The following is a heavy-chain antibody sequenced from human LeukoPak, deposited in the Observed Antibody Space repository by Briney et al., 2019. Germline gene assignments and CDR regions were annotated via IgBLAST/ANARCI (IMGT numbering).Heavy chain of an antibody. Sequence: PGGSLRLSCAASGFTFNTYTMNWVRQAPGKGLEWVSYISGSSGIIDYADSVRGRFTIPRDNAKNSLYLQMNSLRVEDTALYFCVRDRNYYEALQRSYWGQGTLVTVSS. CDR1: GFTFNTYT. CDR3: VRDRNYYEALQRSY. CDR2: ISGSSGII. J-gene: IGHJ4*02. D-gene: IGHD3-3*01. V-gene: IGHV3-48*01.